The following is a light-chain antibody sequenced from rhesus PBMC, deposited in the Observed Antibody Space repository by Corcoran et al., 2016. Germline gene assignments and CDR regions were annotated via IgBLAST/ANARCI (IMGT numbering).Light chain of an antibody. J-gene: IGKJ1*01. CDR1: QSVSSY. CDR3: YQHSSRWT. V-gene: IGKV3-10*01. CDR2: AAS. Sequence: QVILTQSPATLSLSPGERATLSCRASQSVSSYLAWYQQKPGQAPRLLIYAASSRATGILDRCSGSGSGTDFTRPSSSLEPEDVGVYRCYQHSSRWTFGQGTKVELK.